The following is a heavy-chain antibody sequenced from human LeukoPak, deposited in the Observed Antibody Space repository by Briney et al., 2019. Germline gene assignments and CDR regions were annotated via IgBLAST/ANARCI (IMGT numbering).Heavy chain of an antibody. CDR3: ARSKEDCCGSFDP. CDR2: ISASGGST. V-gene: IGHV3-23*01. J-gene: IGHJ5*02. CDR1: GFTFSNFV. D-gene: IGHD2-15*01. Sequence: GGSLRLSCAATGFTFSNFVMSWVRQAPGKGLEWVSGISASGGSTYYADSVMGRFTISRDNSKNTLYLQMNSLRVEDTAVYYCARSKEDCCGSFDPWGQGTLVTVSS.